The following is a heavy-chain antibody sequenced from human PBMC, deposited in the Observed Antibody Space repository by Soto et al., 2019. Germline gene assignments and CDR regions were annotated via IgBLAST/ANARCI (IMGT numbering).Heavy chain of an antibody. CDR2: ISRDGGTK. CDR3: SGEVASGY. J-gene: IGHJ1*01. Sequence: QVQLVESGGGVVQPGRSLRLSCAVSGFTVSTYGMHWVRQAPGKGLEWVAGISRDGGTKYYADSVNGRFTISRDNSRNTLFLEMNSLRRDAMAGYYCSGEVASGYWGQGTLVTVSS. D-gene: IGHD2-21*01. V-gene: IGHV3-30*03. CDR1: GFTVSTYG.